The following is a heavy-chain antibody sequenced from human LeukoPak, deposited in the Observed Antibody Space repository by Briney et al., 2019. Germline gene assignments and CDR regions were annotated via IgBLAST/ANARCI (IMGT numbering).Heavy chain of an antibody. V-gene: IGHV4-34*01. J-gene: IGHJ6*04. Sequence: SETLSLTCAVYGGSFSGYYWSWIRKPPGKGLEWIGEINHSGSTNYNPSLKSRVTISVDTSKNQFSLKLSSVTAADTAVYYCARVSGSYSYNCYYYSMDVWGKGTTVTVSS. CDR2: INHSGST. CDR3: ARVSGSYSYNCYYYSMDV. CDR1: GGSFSGYY. D-gene: IGHD3-10*01.